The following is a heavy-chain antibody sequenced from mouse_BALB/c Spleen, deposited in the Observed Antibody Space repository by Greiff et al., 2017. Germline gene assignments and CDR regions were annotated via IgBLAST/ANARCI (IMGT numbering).Heavy chain of an antibody. CDR2: ISYDGSN. V-gene: IGHV3-6*02. D-gene: IGHD3-1*01. J-gene: IGHJ4*01. CDR3: ARDRRGAPMDY. CDR1: GYSITSGYY. Sequence: ESGPGLVKPSQSLSLTCSVTGYSITSGYYWNWIRQFPGNKLEWMGYISYDGSNNYNPSLKNRISITRDTSKNQFFLKLNSVTTEDTATYYCARDRRGAPMDYWGQGTSVTVSS.